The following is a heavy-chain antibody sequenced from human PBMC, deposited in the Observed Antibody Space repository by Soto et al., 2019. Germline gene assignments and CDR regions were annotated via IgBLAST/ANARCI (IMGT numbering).Heavy chain of an antibody. Sequence: ASVKVSCKASGYTFTSYYMHWVRQAPGQGLEWMGIINPSGGSTSYAQKFQGRVTMTRDTSTSTVYMELSSLRSEDTAVYYCARHSSRNYGLHYCDYWGLGALVTVSS. D-gene: IGHD4-4*01. V-gene: IGHV1-46*01. CDR2: INPSGGST. CDR1: GYTFTSYY. J-gene: IGHJ4*02. CDR3: ARHSSRNYGLHYCDY.